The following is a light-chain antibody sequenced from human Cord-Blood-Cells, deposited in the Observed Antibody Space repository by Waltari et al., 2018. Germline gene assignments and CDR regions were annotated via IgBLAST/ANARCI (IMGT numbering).Light chain of an antibody. J-gene: IGKJ1*01. CDR2: AAS. V-gene: IGKV1-39*01. CDR3: QQSYSTPRT. CDR1: QMISSY. Sequence: DIQLTQSPSSLSASVGARVTITGRVSQMISSYLNWYQQKPGKAPKLLIYAASSLQSGVPSRFSGSGSGTDFTLTISSLQPEDFATYYCQQSYSTPRTFGQGTKVEIK.